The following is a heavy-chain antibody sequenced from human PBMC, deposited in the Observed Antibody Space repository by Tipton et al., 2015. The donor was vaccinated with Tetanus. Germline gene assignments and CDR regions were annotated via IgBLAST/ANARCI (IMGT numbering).Heavy chain of an antibody. V-gene: IGHV3-30*03. Sequence: SLRLSCAASGFTFSGYHMHWVRQAPGKGLEWVASVSNDGSDIDYIDSVKGRFTISRDNSKNTLYLQLNSLRSDDTAVFYWAGSYRYLDVWGRGSLVIVSS. CDR1: GFTFSGYH. CDR3: AGSYRYLDV. CDR2: VSNDGSDI. D-gene: IGHD3-10*01. J-gene: IGHJ2*01.